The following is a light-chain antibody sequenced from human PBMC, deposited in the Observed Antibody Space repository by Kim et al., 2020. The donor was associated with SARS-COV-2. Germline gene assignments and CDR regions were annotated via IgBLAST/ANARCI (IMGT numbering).Light chain of an antibody. CDR3: QVWDSSSDHVV. V-gene: IGLV3-21*04. CDR1: NIGSKS. J-gene: IGLJ2*01. CDR2: YDS. Sequence: APGKTARITCGGTNIGSKSVHWYQQKPGQAPVLVIYYDSDRPSGIPERFSGSNSGSTATLTISRVEAGDDADYYCQVWDSSSDHVVFGGGTQLTVL.